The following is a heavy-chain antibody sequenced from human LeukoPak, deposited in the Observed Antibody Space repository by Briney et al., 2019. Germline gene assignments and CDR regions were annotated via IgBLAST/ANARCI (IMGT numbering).Heavy chain of an antibody. CDR2: VYYSGGT. J-gene: IGHJ5*02. Sequence: SETLSLTCSVSGASIDRSTYYWGWIRQPPGKGLEWIGSVYYSGGTYYNSALKSRVTMSVDTSKNQFSLKLYSVTAADTSVYFCARIAAPGLAWGQGTLVTVSS. CDR1: GASIDRSTYY. V-gene: IGHV4-39*01. CDR3: ARIAAPGLA. D-gene: IGHD6-25*01.